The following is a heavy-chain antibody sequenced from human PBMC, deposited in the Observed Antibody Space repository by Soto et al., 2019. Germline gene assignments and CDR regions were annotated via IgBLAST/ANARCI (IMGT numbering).Heavy chain of an antibody. Sequence: VKPSCAACGITLSSYSINWVSQAQGKGLEWVSSISSSSSYIYYADSVKGRFTISRDNAKNSLYLQMNSLRAEDTAVYYCAECQQLVPDYWGRGSLVTVSS. D-gene: IGHD6-13*01. CDR2: ISSSSSYI. CDR3: AECQQLVPDY. J-gene: IGHJ4*02. V-gene: IGHV3-21*01. CDR1: GITLSSYS.